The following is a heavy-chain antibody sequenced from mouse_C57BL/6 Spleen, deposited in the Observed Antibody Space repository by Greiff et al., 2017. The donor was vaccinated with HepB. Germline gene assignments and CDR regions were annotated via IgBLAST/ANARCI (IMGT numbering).Heavy chain of an antibody. CDR1: GYTFTSYG. D-gene: IGHD1-1*01. CDR2: IYPRSGNT. CDR3: ARVGGRGKYFDY. Sequence: QVQLKESGAELARPGASVKLSCKASGYTFTSYGISWVKQRTGQGLEWIGEIYPRSGNTYYNEKFKGKATLTADKSSSTAYMELRSLTSEDSAVYFCARVGGRGKYFDYWGQGTTLTVSS. V-gene: IGHV1-81*01. J-gene: IGHJ2*01.